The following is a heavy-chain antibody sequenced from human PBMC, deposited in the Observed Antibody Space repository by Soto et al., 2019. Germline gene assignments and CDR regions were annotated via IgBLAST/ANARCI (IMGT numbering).Heavy chain of an antibody. CDR1: GGTFSSYA. D-gene: IGHD5-12*01. CDR2: IVPIVDTS. J-gene: IGHJ4*02. V-gene: IGHV1-69*12. CDR3: VRVVAIPGYPDN. Sequence: QVQLVQSGAEVRQPASSVKVSCKTSGGTFSSYAISWVRQAPGQGLEWMGGIVPIVDTSTYAQKFQGRVTITADESTSTVYMELSSLRSDDTAVYYCVRVVAIPGYPDNWGLGTLVTVSS.